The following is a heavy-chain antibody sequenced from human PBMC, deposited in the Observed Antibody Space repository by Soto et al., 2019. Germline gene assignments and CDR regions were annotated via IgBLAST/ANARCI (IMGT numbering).Heavy chain of an antibody. CDR1: GGSISSSSYY. Sequence: QLQLQESGPGLVKPSETLSLTCTVSGGSISSSSYYWGWIRQPPGKGLEWIGSIYYGGSTLYNPSLKSRVTISEDSSKKQFSLRVSAVTAADTAVYYCPRFGGDCWSGYYADHWGQGTLVTVSS. CDR3: PRFGGDCWSGYYADH. J-gene: IGHJ5*02. V-gene: IGHV4-39*01. CDR2: IYYGGST. D-gene: IGHD3-3*01.